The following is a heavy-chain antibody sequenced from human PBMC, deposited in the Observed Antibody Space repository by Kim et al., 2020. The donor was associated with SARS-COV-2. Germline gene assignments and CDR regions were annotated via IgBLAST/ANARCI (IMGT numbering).Heavy chain of an antibody. J-gene: IGHJ4*02. CDR3: ARGVLWFDY. Sequence: GNTNYIPSLKSRVTISVDTSKNQFSLKLSSVTAADTAVYYCARGVLWFDYWGQGTLVTVSS. V-gene: IGHV4-34*01. D-gene: IGHD2-2*01. CDR2: GNT.